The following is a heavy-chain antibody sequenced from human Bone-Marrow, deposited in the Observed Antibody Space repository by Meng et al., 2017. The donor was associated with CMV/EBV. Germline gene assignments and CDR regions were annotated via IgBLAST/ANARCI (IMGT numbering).Heavy chain of an antibody. V-gene: IGHV4-39*01. CDR1: GGSISSSSYY. J-gene: IGHJ4*02. CDR2: IYYSGST. CDR3: ASITGYSSSWYGGFDY. Sequence: SETLSLTCNVSGGSISSSSYYWGWIRQPPGKGLEWIGSIYYSGSTYYNPSLKSQVTISVDTSKNQFSLKLSSVTAADTAVYYCASITGYSSSWYGGFDYWGQGTLVTVSS. D-gene: IGHD6-13*01.